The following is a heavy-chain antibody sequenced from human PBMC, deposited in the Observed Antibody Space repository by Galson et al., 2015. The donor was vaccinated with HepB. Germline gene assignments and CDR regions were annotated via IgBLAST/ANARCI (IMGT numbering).Heavy chain of an antibody. D-gene: IGHD5-18*01. V-gene: IGHV1-18*01. J-gene: IGHJ4*02. CDR3: ARDYGAPAMVPGY. Sequence: SVKVSCKASGYTFISFGVSWVRQAPGQGLEWMGWISAYNGNTNYAEKLQGRVTMTTDTSTSTAYMELRSLKSDDTAVYYCARDYGAPAMVPGYWGQGTLVTVSS. CDR1: GYTFISFG. CDR2: ISAYNGNT.